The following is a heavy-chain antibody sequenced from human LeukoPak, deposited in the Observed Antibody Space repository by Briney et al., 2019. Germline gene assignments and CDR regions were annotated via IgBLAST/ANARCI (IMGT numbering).Heavy chain of an antibody. J-gene: IGHJ4*02. D-gene: IGHD3-22*01. V-gene: IGHV3-7*02. CDR3: ARLMYYYDSSGYD. Sequence: PGGSLRLSCAASGFTFSSYWMSWVRQAPGKGLEWVANIKQDGSEKQYVDSVKGRFAISRDNAENSLYLQMNSLKAEDTAVYYCARLMYYYDSSGYDWGQGTLVTVSS. CDR1: GFTFSSYW. CDR2: IKQDGSEK.